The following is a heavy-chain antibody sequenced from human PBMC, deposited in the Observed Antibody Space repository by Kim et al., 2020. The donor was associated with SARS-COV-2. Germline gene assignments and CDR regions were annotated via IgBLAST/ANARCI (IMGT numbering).Heavy chain of an antibody. V-gene: IGHV3-53*01. J-gene: IGHJ4*02. CDR2: INNGDST. D-gene: IGHD6-19*01. CDR3: AAKGSGWLDV. CDR1: GVTVSGSY. Sequence: GGSLRLSCAASGVTVSGSYMTWVRQAPGKGLEWVSVINNGDSTYYADSVKGRFTISRDNSKNTLYLQMNSLRAEDTAVYYCAAKGSGWLDVWGQGTLVTVSS.